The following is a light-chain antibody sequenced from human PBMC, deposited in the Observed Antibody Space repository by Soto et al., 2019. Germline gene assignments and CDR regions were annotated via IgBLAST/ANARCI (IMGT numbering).Light chain of an antibody. CDR1: QGISSY. J-gene: IGKJ4*01. Sequence: DIQLTQSPSFLSASVGDRVTITCRASQGISSYLAWYQQKPGKAPKLLIYAASTLQSGVPSRFSGSGSGTEFTLTISSLQPEDFATYYCQHFYSYPLTFGGGTNVEIK. CDR3: QHFYSYPLT. CDR2: AAS. V-gene: IGKV1-9*01.